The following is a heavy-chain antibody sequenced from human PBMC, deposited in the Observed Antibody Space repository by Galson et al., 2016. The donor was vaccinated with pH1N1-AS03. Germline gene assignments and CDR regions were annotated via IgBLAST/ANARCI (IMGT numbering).Heavy chain of an antibody. Sequence: SLRLSCAASGFTFNSYGMHWVRQAPGKGLEWLSFLPYDGSNKFYADSVKGRFTISRDNSKNTLYLQMNSLRAEDTAVYYCAKDKDSYYGPDYWGQGTLVTVSS. CDR1: GFTFNSYG. D-gene: IGHD1-26*01. V-gene: IGHV3-30*02. CDR2: LPYDGSNK. CDR3: AKDKDSYYGPDY. J-gene: IGHJ4*02.